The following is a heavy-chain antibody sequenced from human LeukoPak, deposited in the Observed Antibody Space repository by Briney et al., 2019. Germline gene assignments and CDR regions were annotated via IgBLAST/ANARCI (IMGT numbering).Heavy chain of an antibody. Sequence: GGSLRLSCAASGFTVSSNYMSWVRQAPGKGLEWVSAISGSGGSTYYADSVKGRFTISRDNSKNTLYLQMNSLRAEDTAVYYCARDYYYDSSGYPKDYWGQGTLVTVSS. CDR3: ARDYYYDSSGYPKDY. CDR2: ISGSGGST. J-gene: IGHJ4*02. CDR1: GFTVSSNY. D-gene: IGHD3-22*01. V-gene: IGHV3-23*01.